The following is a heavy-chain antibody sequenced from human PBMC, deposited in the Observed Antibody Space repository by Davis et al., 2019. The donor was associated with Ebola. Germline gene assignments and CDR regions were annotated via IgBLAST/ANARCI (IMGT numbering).Heavy chain of an antibody. V-gene: IGHV4-59*08. J-gene: IGHJ6*02. D-gene: IGHD1-14*01. CDR2: VYHSGTT. Sequence: MPSETLSLTCTVSGGSINTFYWNWIRQPPGKGLEWIGNVYHSGTTSYSPSLKSRVTISVDTSKNQFSLKLSSVTAADTAVYYCARHGNHYYYGMDVWGQGTTVTVSS. CDR3: ARHGNHYYYGMDV. CDR1: GGSINTFY.